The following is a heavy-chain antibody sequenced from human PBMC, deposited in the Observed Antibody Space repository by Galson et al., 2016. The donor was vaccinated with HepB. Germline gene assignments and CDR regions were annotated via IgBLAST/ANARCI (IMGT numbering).Heavy chain of an antibody. V-gene: IGHV3-30*18. D-gene: IGHD3-9*01. Sequence: SLRLSCAASGFTFDDYGMDWVRQAPGKGLGWVAVISYDGSKKYYADSAKGRFTISRDNSKNTLYLQMNSLRAEDTAVYYCAKNDILTGYSAFDYWGQGTLVTVAS. CDR2: ISYDGSKK. J-gene: IGHJ4*02. CDR3: AKNDILTGYSAFDY. CDR1: GFTFDDYG.